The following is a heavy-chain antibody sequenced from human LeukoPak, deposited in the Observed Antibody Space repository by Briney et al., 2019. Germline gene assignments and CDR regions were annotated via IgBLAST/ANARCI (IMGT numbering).Heavy chain of an antibody. CDR3: ARGVYIAAAQYGY. Sequence: SETLSLTCTVSGGSIRSYYWSWVRQPPGKGLEWIGYIYYSGTTNYNPSLKSRVTISVDTSKNQFSLKLSSVTAADTAVYYCARGVYIAAAQYGYWGQGTLVTVSS. CDR2: IYYSGTT. CDR1: GGSIRSYY. D-gene: IGHD6-13*01. J-gene: IGHJ4*02. V-gene: IGHV4-59*01.